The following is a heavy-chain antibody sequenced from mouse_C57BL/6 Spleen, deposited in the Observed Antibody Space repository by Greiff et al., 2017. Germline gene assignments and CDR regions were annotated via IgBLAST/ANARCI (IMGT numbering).Heavy chain of an antibody. J-gene: IGHJ4*01. V-gene: IGHV5-6*02. Sequence: EVKLVESGGDLVKPGGSLKLSCAASGFTFSSYGMSWVRQTPDKRLEWVATISSAGSYTYYPDSVKGRFTISRDNAKNTLYLQMSSLKSEDTAMYYCARHQGEKYAMDYWGQGTSVTVSS. D-gene: IGHD3-2*02. CDR3: ARHQGEKYAMDY. CDR1: GFTFSSYG. CDR2: ISSAGSYT.